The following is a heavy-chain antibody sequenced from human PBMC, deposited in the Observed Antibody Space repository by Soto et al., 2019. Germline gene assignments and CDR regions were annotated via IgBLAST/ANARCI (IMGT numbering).Heavy chain of an antibody. D-gene: IGHD2-21*01. CDR3: ERGGHVVVVSAALVY. CDR1: GDTFTDYY. Sequence: QVQLMQSGAEVKKPGASVKVSCKASGDTFTDYYIHWVRQAPGQGLEWMGTVNPSGGHTTYAQHFLGRVTMTRDTSTSTLYMELTSLKSDDPAIYSCERGGHVVVVSAALVYWGQGTLVTVSS. V-gene: IGHV1-46*01. CDR2: VNPSGGHT. J-gene: IGHJ4*02.